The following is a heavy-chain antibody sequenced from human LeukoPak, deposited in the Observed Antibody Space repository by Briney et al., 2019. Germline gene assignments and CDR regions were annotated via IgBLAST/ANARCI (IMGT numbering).Heavy chain of an antibody. CDR3: ARRHIVATNGGFDY. Sequence: PSETLSLTCTVSGGSISSSSYYWSWIRQPPGKGLEWIGSIYYSGSTYYNPSLKSRVTISVDTSKNQFSLKLSSVTAADTAVYYCARRHIVATNGGFDYWGQGTLVTVSS. V-gene: IGHV4-39*01. J-gene: IGHJ4*02. D-gene: IGHD5-12*01. CDR1: GGSISSSSYY. CDR2: IYYSGST.